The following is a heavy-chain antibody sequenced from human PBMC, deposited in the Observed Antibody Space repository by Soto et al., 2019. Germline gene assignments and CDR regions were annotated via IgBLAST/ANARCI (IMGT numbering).Heavy chain of an antibody. J-gene: IGHJ6*02. V-gene: IGHV4-61*01. Sequence: SETLSLTCTVSGGSVSSGSYYWSWIRQPPGKGLEWIGDIYYSGSTNYNPSLKSRVTISVDTSKNQFSLKLSSVTAADTAVYYCARFRSIAVAGTRYYYYGMDVWGQGTTVTVSS. CDR1: GGSVSSGSYY. CDR2: IYYSGST. D-gene: IGHD6-19*01. CDR3: ARFRSIAVAGTRYYYYGMDV.